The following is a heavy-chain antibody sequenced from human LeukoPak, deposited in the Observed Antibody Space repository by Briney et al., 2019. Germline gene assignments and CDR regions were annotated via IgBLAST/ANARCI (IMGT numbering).Heavy chain of an antibody. Sequence: ASVKVSCKASGYTFTGYYMHWVRQAPGQGLEWMGWINPNSGGTNYAQKFQGRVTMTRDTSISTAYMELSRLRSDDTAVYYCARSVPDATSSVENAFDISGQGTMVTVSS. D-gene: IGHD2-2*01. V-gene: IGHV1-2*02. J-gene: IGHJ3*02. CDR2: INPNSGGT. CDR3: ARSVPDATSSVENAFDI. CDR1: GYTFTGYY.